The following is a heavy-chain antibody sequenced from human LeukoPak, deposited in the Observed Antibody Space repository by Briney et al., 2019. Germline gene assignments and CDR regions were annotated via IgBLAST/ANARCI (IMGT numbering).Heavy chain of an antibody. CDR1: GFTFSSYS. D-gene: IGHD3-22*01. CDR3: ARGSDYGSSGYYWRVLDY. Sequence: GGSLRLSCAASGFTFSSYSMNWVRQAPGKGLEWVSSISSSSSYIYYADSVKGRFTISRDNAKNSLYLQMNSLRAEDTAVYYCARGSDYGSSGYYWRVLDYWGQGILVTVSS. V-gene: IGHV3-21*01. J-gene: IGHJ4*02. CDR2: ISSSSSYI.